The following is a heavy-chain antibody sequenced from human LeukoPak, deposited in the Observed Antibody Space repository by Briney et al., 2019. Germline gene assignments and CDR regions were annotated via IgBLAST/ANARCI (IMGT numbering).Heavy chain of an antibody. CDR3: ARGYYYDSSGYPGWFDH. V-gene: IGHV4-34*01. D-gene: IGHD3-22*01. CDR1: GGSFSGYY. CDR2: INHSGST. J-gene: IGHJ5*02. Sequence: SETLSLTCAVYGGSFSGYYWSWIRQPPGKGLEWIGEINHSGSTNYNPSLKSRVTISVDTSKNQFSLKLSSVTAADTAVYYCARGYYYDSSGYPGWFDHWGQGTLVTVSS.